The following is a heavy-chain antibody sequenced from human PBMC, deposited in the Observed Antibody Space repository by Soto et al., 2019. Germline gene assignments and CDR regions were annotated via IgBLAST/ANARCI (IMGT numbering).Heavy chain of an antibody. J-gene: IGHJ6*02. CDR3: ARERITGTTNIMYYYGMDV. CDR1: GYIFTSYG. Sequence: ASVKVSCKTSGYIFTSYGISWVRQAPGQGLEWMGWISAYKGNTKYAQILQGRVTMTTDTSTNTAYMELRSLGSDDTAVYYCARERITGTTNIMYYYGMDVWGQGTTVTVSS. D-gene: IGHD1-7*01. CDR2: ISAYKGNT. V-gene: IGHV1-18*01.